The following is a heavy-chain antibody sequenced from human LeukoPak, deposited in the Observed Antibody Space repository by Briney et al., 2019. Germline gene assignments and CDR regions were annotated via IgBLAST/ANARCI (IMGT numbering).Heavy chain of an antibody. J-gene: IGHJ4*02. V-gene: IGHV4-39*06. Sequence: SETLSLTCTVSGGSISSSSYYWGWIRQPPGKGLEWIGSIYYSGSTYYNPSLKSRVTISVDTSKNQFPLKLSSVTAADTAVYYCARVEYAAGKPDYWGQGTLVTVSS. D-gene: IGHD6-13*01. CDR2: IYYSGST. CDR1: GGSISSSSYY. CDR3: ARVEYAAGKPDY.